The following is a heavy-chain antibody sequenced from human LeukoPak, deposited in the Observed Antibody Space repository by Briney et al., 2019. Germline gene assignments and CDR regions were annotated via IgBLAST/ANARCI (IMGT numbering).Heavy chain of an antibody. CDR2: ISDSGGST. CDR1: GFTFSSYA. Sequence: GGSLRLSCAASGFTFSSYAMSWVRQAPGKGLEWVSAISDSGGSTYYADSVKGRFTISRDNSKNTLYLQMNSLRAEDTAVYYCARRIQLWSAFDYWGQGTLVTVSS. V-gene: IGHV3-23*01. D-gene: IGHD5-18*01. J-gene: IGHJ4*02. CDR3: ARRIQLWSAFDY.